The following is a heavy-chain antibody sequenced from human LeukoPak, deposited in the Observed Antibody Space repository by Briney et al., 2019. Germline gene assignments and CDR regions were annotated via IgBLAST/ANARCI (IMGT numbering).Heavy chain of an antibody. CDR2: ISSSSSYI. D-gene: IGHD2-15*01. V-gene: IGHV3-21*01. Sequence: GGSLRLSCAASGFTFSSYSTNWVRQAPGKGLEWVSSISSSSSYIYYADSVKGRFTISRDNAKNSLYLQMNSLRAEDTAVYYCARDRYCSGGSCYSGAFDIWGQGTMVTVSS. CDR1: GFTFSSYS. J-gene: IGHJ3*02. CDR3: ARDRYCSGGSCYSGAFDI.